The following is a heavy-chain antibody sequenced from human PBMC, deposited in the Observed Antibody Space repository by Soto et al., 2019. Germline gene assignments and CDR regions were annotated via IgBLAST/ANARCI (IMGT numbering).Heavy chain of an antibody. CDR2: MTGDGRTI. J-gene: IGHJ4*02. Sequence: PGGSLRLSCAASGFTFGDYWIHWVRQPPGKGPEWVSRMTGDGRTIQYADSVKGRFTASRDNAKSTLYLQMNSLRADDTAVYYCATAEVDYWGPGTLVTVSS. V-gene: IGHV3-74*03. CDR1: GFTFGDYW. CDR3: ATAEVDY.